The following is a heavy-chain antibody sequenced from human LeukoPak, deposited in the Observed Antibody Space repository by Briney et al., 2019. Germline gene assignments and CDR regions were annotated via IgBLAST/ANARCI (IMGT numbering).Heavy chain of an antibody. V-gene: IGHV4-59*08. Sequence: SETLSLTCTVSGGSISSYYWSWIRQPPGKGLEWIGYTYYSGSTNYNPSLKSRVTISVDTSKNQFSLKLSSVTAADTAVYYCARHGGGSYHRNYFDYWGQGTLVTVSS. D-gene: IGHD1-26*01. J-gene: IGHJ4*02. CDR3: ARHGGGSYHRNYFDY. CDR1: GGSISSYY. CDR2: TYYSGST.